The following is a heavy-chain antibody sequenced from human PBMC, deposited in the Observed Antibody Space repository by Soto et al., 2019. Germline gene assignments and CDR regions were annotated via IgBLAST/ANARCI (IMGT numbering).Heavy chain of an antibody. Sequence: EVQLVESGGGLVQPGESLRLSCAGSGFTFSYYWMHWVRQAPGKGLVWVSRIHSDGSSTTYADSVKGRFTISRDNARNTLHLQMNRLRAEDTAVYYCARGDRGAFDLWGQGTVVTVAS. CDR1: GFTFSYYW. D-gene: IGHD1-26*01. V-gene: IGHV3-74*01. J-gene: IGHJ3*01. CDR3: ARGDRGAFDL. CDR2: IHSDGSST.